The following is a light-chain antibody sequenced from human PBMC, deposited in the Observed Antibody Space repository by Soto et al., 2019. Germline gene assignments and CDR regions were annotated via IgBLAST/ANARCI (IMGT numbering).Light chain of an antibody. CDR1: QVVTRNS. J-gene: IGKJ4*01. CDR2: GAT. V-gene: IGKV3-20*01. CDR3: HQYDTSPT. Sequence: EIVLTQSPDTLYLSPGERVTLSCRASQVVTRNSLAWYQHRRGQTPRLLIYGATFRAIGTPDRCSGSGSGTDFTLTISDLEPEDFAVYFCHQYDTSPTFGGGTKVE.